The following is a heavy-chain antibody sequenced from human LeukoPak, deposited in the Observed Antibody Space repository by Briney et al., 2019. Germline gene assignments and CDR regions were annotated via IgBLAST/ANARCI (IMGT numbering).Heavy chain of an antibody. CDR3: ARGIVSRSSSWYYYYYYMDV. J-gene: IGHJ6*03. Sequence: GGSLRLSCAASGFTFDDYGMSWVRQAPGKGLEWVSGINWNGGSTGYADSVKGRFTISRDNAKNSLYLQMNSLRAEDTAVYYCARGIVSRSSSWYYYYYYMDVWGKGTTVTVSS. V-gene: IGHV3-20*04. CDR1: GFTFDDYG. D-gene: IGHD6-13*01. CDR2: INWNGGST.